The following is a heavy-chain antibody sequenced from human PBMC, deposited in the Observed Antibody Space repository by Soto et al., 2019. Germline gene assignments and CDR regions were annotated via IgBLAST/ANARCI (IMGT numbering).Heavy chain of an antibody. CDR1: GYTFSTYG. CDR2: INGYNGNT. Sequence: QVQLVQSGAEVKKPGASVKVSCKASGYTFSTYGISWVRQAPGQGLEWMGWINGYNGNTNYAPKLQGRITMTTDTSTTTAYMELSSLRSDDTAVYYCARMGDVPYYYYGMDVWGQGTTVTVSS. CDR3: ARMGDVPYYYYGMDV. J-gene: IGHJ6*02. V-gene: IGHV1-18*01. D-gene: IGHD3-16*01.